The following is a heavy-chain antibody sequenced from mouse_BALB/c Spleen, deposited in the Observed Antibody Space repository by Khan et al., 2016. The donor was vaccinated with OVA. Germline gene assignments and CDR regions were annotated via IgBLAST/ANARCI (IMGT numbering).Heavy chain of an antibody. Sequence: EVQLQESGPGLVKPSQSLSLTCTVTGYSITSDYAWNWIRQFPGNKLEWMGQINYSGSTCYHPSLKSRIPINRDTSKNQFFLQLNSVTTEDTATYYCARGVRLTYWGQGTLVTVSA. D-gene: IGHD2-14*01. V-gene: IGHV3-2*02. CDR2: INYSGST. J-gene: IGHJ3*01. CDR3: ARGVRLTY. CDR1: GYSITSDYA.